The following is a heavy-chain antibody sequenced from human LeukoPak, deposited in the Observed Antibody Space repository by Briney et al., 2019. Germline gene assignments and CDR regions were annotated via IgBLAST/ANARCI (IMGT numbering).Heavy chain of an antibody. J-gene: IGHJ4*02. CDR2: ISGSGDYT. V-gene: IGHV3-23*01. CDR3: VTTLRSGSYYFDS. Sequence: GGSLRLSCAASGFTFSDYAMSWVRQPPGKGLEWVSTISGSGDYTYYADSVRGRFTISRDNSKNTLYLQMNSLRVEDTAVYYCVTTLRSGSYYFDSWGQGTLVTVSS. CDR1: GFTFSDYA. D-gene: IGHD1-26*01.